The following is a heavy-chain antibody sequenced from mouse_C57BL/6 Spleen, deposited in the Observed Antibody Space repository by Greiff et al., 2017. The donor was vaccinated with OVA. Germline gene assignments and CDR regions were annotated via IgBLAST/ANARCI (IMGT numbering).Heavy chain of an antibody. Sequence: VQLQQPGAELVKPGASVKMSCKASGYTFTSYWITWVKQRPGQGLEWIGDIYPGSGSTNYNEKFKSKATLTVDTSSSTAYMQLSSLTSEDSAVYYCARHYDSSYETYFDYWGQGTTLTVSS. V-gene: IGHV1-55*01. CDR3: ARHYDSSYETYFDY. CDR2: IYPGSGST. CDR1: GYTFTSYW. J-gene: IGHJ2*01. D-gene: IGHD1-1*01.